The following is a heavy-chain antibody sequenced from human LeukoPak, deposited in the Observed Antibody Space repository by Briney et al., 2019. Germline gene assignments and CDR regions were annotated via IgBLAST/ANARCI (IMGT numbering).Heavy chain of an antibody. D-gene: IGHD3-22*01. J-gene: IGHJ4*02. CDR2: IYTSGST. CDR3: ARRYYYDSSGYYD. CDR1: GGSIRRDSYY. Sequence: SETLSLTRPVTGGSIRRDSYYWSWIRQPAGKGLEWIGRIYTSGSTNYNPSLKSRVTISVDTSKNQFSLKLSSGTAADTAVYYCARRYYYDSSGYYDWGQGTLVTVSS. V-gene: IGHV4-61*02.